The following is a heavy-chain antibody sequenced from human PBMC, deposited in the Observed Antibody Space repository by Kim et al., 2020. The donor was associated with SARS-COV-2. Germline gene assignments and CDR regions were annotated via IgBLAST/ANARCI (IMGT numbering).Heavy chain of an antibody. CDR1: GFTFSSYA. D-gene: IGHD2-21*02. V-gene: IGHV3-23*01. J-gene: IGHJ4*02. CDR2: ISGSGGST. Sequence: GGSLRLSCAASGFTFSSYAMSWVRQAPGKGLEWVSAISGSGGSTYYADSVKGRFTISRDNSKNTLYLQMNSLRAEDTAVYYCAKFRHIVVVTAILGSPFDYWGQGTLVTVSS. CDR3: AKFRHIVVVTAILGSPFDY.